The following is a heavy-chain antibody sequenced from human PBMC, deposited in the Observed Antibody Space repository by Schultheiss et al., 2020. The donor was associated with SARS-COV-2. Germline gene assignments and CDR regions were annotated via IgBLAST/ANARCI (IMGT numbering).Heavy chain of an antibody. Sequence: GGSLRLSCAASGFTFSSYGMHWVRLAPGKGLEWVAVIWYDGSNKYYADSVKGRFTISRDNAKNTLYLQMNSLRAEDTAVYYCAKENGYSSSWYGEGYYGMDVWGQGTTVTVSS. J-gene: IGHJ6*02. D-gene: IGHD6-13*01. CDR3: AKENGYSSSWYGEGYYGMDV. V-gene: IGHV3-33*03. CDR1: GFTFSSYG. CDR2: IWYDGSNK.